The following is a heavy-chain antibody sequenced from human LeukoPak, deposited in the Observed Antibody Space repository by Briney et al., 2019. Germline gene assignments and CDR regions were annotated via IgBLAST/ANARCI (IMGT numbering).Heavy chain of an antibody. CDR1: GFTFSSYE. V-gene: IGHV3-48*03. D-gene: IGHD3-22*01. J-gene: IGHJ4*02. CDR2: ISSSGSTI. Sequence: PGGSLRLSCAASGFTFSSYEMNWVRQAPGKGLEWASYISSSGSTIYYADSVKGRFTISRDNAKNSLYLQMNSLRAEDTAVYYCARDRPYYYDSSGFPYYFDYWGQGTLVTVSS. CDR3: ARDRPYYYDSSGFPYYFDY.